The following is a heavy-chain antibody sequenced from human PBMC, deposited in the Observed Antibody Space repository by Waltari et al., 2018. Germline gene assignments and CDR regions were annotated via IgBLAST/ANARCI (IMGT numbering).Heavy chain of an antibody. Sequence: EAQLLESGGDLVQPGGSLRLSCAASGFTFSNFVMSWVRQAPGKGLEWVSGFRGTGGSTSYADSVKGRFTISRDNSKNTLYLQMNSLRAEDSAVYYCAKGPYYGSAIGMDVWGQGTTVAVSS. CDR3: AKGPYYGSAIGMDV. J-gene: IGHJ6*02. CDR1: GFTFSNFV. V-gene: IGHV3-23*01. D-gene: IGHD3-10*01. CDR2: FRGTGGST.